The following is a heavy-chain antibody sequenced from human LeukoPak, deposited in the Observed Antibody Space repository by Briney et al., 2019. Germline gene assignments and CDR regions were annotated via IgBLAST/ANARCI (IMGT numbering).Heavy chain of an antibody. Sequence: ASVKVSCKASGYTFTGYYMHWVRQAPGQGLEWMGWINPNSGGTNYAQKFQGGVTMTRDTSISTAYMELSRLRSDDTAVYYCARAIWFGELHYNWFDHWGQGTLVTVSS. V-gene: IGHV1-2*02. CDR2: INPNSGGT. CDR3: ARAIWFGELHYNWFDH. J-gene: IGHJ5*02. D-gene: IGHD3-10*01. CDR1: GYTFTGYY.